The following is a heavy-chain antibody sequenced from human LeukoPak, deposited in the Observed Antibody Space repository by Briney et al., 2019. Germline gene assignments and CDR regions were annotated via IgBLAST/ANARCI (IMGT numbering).Heavy chain of an antibody. D-gene: IGHD5-12*01. V-gene: IGHV1-69*05. CDR2: INPITATT. J-gene: IGHJ4*02. Sequence: GASVKVSCKASGGTFSSHAISWVRQAPGQGRERVGGINPITATTNYAQKFQGRVTITTDESTSTGYMERRSLKSDDTAVYYSARGDSGYDYGFDNWGQGTLVTVSS. CDR3: ARGDSGYDYGFDN. CDR1: GGTFSSHA.